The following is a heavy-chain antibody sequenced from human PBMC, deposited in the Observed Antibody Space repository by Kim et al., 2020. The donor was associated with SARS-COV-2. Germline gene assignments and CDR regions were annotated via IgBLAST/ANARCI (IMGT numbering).Heavy chain of an antibody. CDR1: GFAFSSYT. V-gene: IGHV3-23*01. CDR3: VTRLVAHFAY. Sequence: GGSLRLSCAASGFAFSSYTRNWVRQAPGKGLECVSTISYAPTGHTHYADSVKGRFTISRDDSKNTVSLNMDSLRDEDTAIYYCVTRLVAHFAYWGQGTLVTVSS. D-gene: IGHD2-21*01. J-gene: IGHJ4*02. CDR2: ISYAPTGHT.